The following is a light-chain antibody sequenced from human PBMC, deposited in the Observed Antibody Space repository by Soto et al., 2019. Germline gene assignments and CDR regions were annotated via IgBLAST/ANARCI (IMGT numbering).Light chain of an antibody. CDR2: AAS. CDR1: QSVADNY. V-gene: IGKV3-20*01. Sequence: EIVLTQSPGTLSLSPGDRATLSCKASQSVADNYLAWYQQKPGQAPRLLIYAASRRAIGIPDTFSGSGSGTDFTLTITRLEPEDFAVYYCQQYSRWPPEITFGGGTRVDVK. CDR3: QQYSRWPPEIT. J-gene: IGKJ4*01.